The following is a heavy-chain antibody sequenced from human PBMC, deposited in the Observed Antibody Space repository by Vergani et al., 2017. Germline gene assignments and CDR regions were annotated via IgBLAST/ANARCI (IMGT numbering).Heavy chain of an antibody. D-gene: IGHD3-22*01. CDR2: ISGSGGST. Sequence: EVQLLESGGGLVQPGGSLRLSCAASGFTFSSYAMSWVRQAPGKGLEWVSAISGSGGSTYYADSVKGRFTISRDNSKNTLYLQMNSLRAEDTAVYYCETDSSGYYWFDCWGQGTLVTVSS. J-gene: IGHJ4*02. CDR1: GFTFSSYA. V-gene: IGHV3-23*01. CDR3: ETDSSGYYWFDC.